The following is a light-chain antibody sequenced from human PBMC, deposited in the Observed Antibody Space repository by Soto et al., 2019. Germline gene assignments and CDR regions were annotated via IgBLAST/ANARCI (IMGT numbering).Light chain of an antibody. Sequence: IQLTQSPSSLSASVGDRVTITCRASQGISSYLAWYQQKPAKAPKLLIYAASTLQSGVPSRFRGSGSGTDFTLTISSLQPEDFATYYCQQLNSYLTFGPGTKVDIK. CDR3: QQLNSYLT. CDR2: AAS. CDR1: QGISSY. J-gene: IGKJ3*01. V-gene: IGKV1-9*01.